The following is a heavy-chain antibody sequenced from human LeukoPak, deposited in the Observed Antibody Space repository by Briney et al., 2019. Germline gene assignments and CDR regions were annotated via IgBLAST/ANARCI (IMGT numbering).Heavy chain of an antibody. J-gene: IGHJ4*02. CDR3: ASHPEPKAGYSSGWYEAYFDY. D-gene: IGHD6-19*01. V-gene: IGHV1-69*04. Sequence: SVKVSCKASGGTFSSYAISWVRQAPGQGLEWMGRIIPILGIANYAQKFQGRVTITADKFTSTAYMELSSLRSEDTAVYYCASHPEPKAGYSSGWYEAYFDYWGQGTLVTVSS. CDR2: IIPILGIA. CDR1: GGTFSSYA.